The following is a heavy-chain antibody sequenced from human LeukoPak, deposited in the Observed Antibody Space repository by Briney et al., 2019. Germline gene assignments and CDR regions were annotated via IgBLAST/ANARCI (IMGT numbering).Heavy chain of an antibody. CDR3: ARDPGMFSSSWYDF. J-gene: IGHJ5*01. Sequence: SETLSLTCTVSGVSMSSYYWSWIRQPAGKGLEWIGRIYSRGNTNYSPSLKSRVSISVDTSKNQFSLKLTSVTATDTAVYYCARDPGMFSSSWYDFWGQGTLVTVSS. CDR2: IYSRGNT. CDR1: GVSMSSYY. V-gene: IGHV4-4*07. D-gene: IGHD6-13*01.